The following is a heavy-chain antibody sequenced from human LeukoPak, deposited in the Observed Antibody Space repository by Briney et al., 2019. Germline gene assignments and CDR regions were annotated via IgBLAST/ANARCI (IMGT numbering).Heavy chain of an antibody. CDR2: ISYDGSNK. CDR3: AKDHHVITMVRPSPFDY. CDR1: GFTFSSYG. D-gene: IGHD3-10*01. Sequence: GGSLRLSCAASGFTFSSYGMHWVRQAPGKGLEWVAVISYDGSNKYYADSVKGRFTISRDNSKNTLYLRMNSLRAEDTAVYYCAKDHHVITMVRPSPFDYWGQGTLVTVSS. J-gene: IGHJ4*02. V-gene: IGHV3-30*18.